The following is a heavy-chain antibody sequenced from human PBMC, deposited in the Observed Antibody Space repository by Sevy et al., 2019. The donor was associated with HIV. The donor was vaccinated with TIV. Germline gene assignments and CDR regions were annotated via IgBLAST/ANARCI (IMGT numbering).Heavy chain of an antibody. Sequence: ASVKVSCKASGYTFTSYGISWVRQAPGQGLEWMGWISAYNGNTNYAQKLQGRVTMTTDTSKSTAYMELRSLRSDDTAVYYCAREVGPVEKYYDSSGYLYWGQGTLVTVSS. J-gene: IGHJ4*02. D-gene: IGHD3-22*01. V-gene: IGHV1-18*04. CDR1: GYTFTSYG. CDR2: ISAYNGNT. CDR3: AREVGPVEKYYDSSGYLY.